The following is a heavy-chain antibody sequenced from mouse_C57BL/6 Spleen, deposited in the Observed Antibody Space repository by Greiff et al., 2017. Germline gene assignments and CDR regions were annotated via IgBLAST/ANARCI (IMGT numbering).Heavy chain of an antibody. CDR3: ARGTAQASWFAY. CDR2: ISDGGSYT. D-gene: IGHD3-2*02. J-gene: IGHJ3*01. V-gene: IGHV5-4*01. CDR1: GFTFSSYA. Sequence: EVQVVESGGGLVKPGGSLKLSCAASGFTFSSYAMSWVRQTPEKRLEWVATISDGGSYTYYPDNVKGRFTISRDNAKNNLYLQMSHLKSEDTAMYYCARGTAQASWFAYWGQGTLVTVSA.